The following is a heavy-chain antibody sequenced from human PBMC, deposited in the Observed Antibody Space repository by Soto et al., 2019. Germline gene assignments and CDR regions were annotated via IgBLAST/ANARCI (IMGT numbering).Heavy chain of an antibody. V-gene: IGHV3-9*01. Sequence: GGSLRLSCAASGFTFDDYAMHWVRQAPGKGLEWVSGISWNSGSIGYADSVKGRFTISRDNAKNSLYLQMNSLRAEDTALYYCAKDWDYDSSGYYFDSWGQGTLVTVS. CDR1: GFTFDDYA. CDR2: ISWNSGSI. CDR3: AKDWDYDSSGYYFDS. D-gene: IGHD3-22*01. J-gene: IGHJ4*02.